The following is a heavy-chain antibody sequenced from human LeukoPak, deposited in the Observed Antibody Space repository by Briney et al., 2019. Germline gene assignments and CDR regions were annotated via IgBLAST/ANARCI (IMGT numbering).Heavy chain of an antibody. CDR3: AREFRSGSYFDY. V-gene: IGHV3-21*01. J-gene: IGHJ4*02. D-gene: IGHD3-3*01. CDR2: ISSSSYI. CDR1: GFTFSSYS. Sequence: GGSLRLSYAASGFTFSSYSMNWVRQAPGKGLEWVSSISSSSYIYYADSVKGRFTISRDNAKNSLYLQMNSLRAEDTAVYYCAREFRSGSYFDYWGQGTLVTVSS.